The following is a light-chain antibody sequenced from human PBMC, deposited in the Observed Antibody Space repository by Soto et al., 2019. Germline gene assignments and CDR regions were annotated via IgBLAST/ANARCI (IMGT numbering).Light chain of an antibody. CDR3: QQYNDWPLT. Sequence: EVLMTQSPATLSVSPGERATLSCRASQSVSSNLAWYQQKPGQAPRLLIYAASTRATGIPVRFGGSGSGTDFTLTISSLQSEDFALYYCQQYNDWPLTFGGGTKVDIK. CDR2: AAS. V-gene: IGKV3-15*01. J-gene: IGKJ4*01. CDR1: QSVSSN.